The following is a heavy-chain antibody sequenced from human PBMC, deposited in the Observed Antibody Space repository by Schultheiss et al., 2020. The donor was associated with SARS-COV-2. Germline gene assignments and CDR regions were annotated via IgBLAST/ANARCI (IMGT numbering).Heavy chain of an antibody. CDR1: GFTVSSNY. CDR3: AREWLEVAAPRSPYFQH. Sequence: GGSLRLSCAASGFTVSSNYMSWVRQAPGKGLEWVSVIYSGGSTYYADSVKGRFTISRDNSKNTLYLQLNSLRAEDTAVYYCAREWLEVAAPRSPYFQHWGQGTLVTVSS. CDR2: IYSGGST. J-gene: IGHJ1*01. D-gene: IGHD6-19*01. V-gene: IGHV3-53*01.